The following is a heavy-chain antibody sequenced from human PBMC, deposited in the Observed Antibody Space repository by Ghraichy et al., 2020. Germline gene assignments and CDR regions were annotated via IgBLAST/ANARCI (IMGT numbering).Heavy chain of an antibody. J-gene: IGHJ4*02. CDR3: ARQSGIVVADY. V-gene: IGHV4-59*01. Sequence: GSLRLSCTVSGGSISSYYWSWIRQPPGKGLEWIGYIYYSGSTNYNPSLKSRVTISVDTSKNQFSLKLSSVTAADTAVYYCARQSGIVVADYWGQGTLVTVS. D-gene: IGHD2-15*01. CDR2: IYYSGST. CDR1: GGSISSYY.